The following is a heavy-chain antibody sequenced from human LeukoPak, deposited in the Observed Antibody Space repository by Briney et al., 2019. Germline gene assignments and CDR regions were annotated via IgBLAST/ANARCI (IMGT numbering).Heavy chain of an antibody. CDR2: IKEDGSGK. V-gene: IGHV3-7*01. D-gene: IGHD2-15*01. CDR3: ARRGWQFDS. J-gene: IGHJ4*02. CDR1: GIMFKSYW. Sequence: GGSLRLSCEASGIMFKSYWMSWVRQAPGKGLEWVANIKEDGSGKNYVDSVEGRFTISRDNARNSLYLQMNSLRAEDTAVYYCARRGWQFDSWGQGTLVAVSS.